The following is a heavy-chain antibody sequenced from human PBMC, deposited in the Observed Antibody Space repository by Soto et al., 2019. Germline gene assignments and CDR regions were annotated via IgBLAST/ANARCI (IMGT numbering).Heavy chain of an antibody. CDR1: GGSISSGDYY. CDR2: IYYSGST. D-gene: IGHD5-18*01. Sequence: QVQLQESGPGLVKPSQTLSLTCTVSGGSISSGDYYWSWIRQPPGKGLEWIGYIYYSGSTYYNPSLKSRVTLSVVTSKTRFSLKLRSVTAADTAVYYCARVFDTAMGDWYGMDVWGQGTTVTVSS. J-gene: IGHJ6*02. CDR3: ARVFDTAMGDWYGMDV. V-gene: IGHV4-30-4*01.